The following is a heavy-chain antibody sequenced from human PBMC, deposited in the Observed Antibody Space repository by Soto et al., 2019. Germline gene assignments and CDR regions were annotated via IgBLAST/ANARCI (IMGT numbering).Heavy chain of an antibody. CDR3: AKDLYYYDSSGYSLYYYYGMDV. CDR2: ISYDGSNK. J-gene: IGHJ6*02. V-gene: IGHV3-30*18. Sequence: PGGSLRLSCAASGFTFSSYGMHWVRQAPGKGLEWVAVISYDGSNKYYADSVKGRFTISRDNSKNTLYLQMNSLRAEDTAVYYCAKDLYYYDSSGYSLYYYYGMDVWGQGTTVTVSS. D-gene: IGHD3-22*01. CDR1: GFTFSSYG.